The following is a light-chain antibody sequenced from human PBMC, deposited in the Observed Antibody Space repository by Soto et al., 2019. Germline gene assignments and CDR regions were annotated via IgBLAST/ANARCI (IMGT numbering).Light chain of an antibody. CDR3: QQYNNRPPGYT. V-gene: IGKV3-15*01. Sequence: EIVMTQSPATLSVSPGERATLSCRASQSVSSNLAWYQQKPGQAPRLLIYGASTRAIGIPARFSGSGSGTEFTLTISSLQSEDFAVYYCQQYNNRPPGYTFRQGTKLEIK. CDR2: GAS. J-gene: IGKJ2*01. CDR1: QSVSSN.